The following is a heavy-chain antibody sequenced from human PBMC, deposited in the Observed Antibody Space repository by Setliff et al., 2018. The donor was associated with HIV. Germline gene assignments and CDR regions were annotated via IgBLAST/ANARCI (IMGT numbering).Heavy chain of an antibody. D-gene: IGHD3-22*01. CDR3: AHRLSYYDTSGYYSYYFDY. Sequence: SGPTLVNPTQTLTLTCTFSGFSLSTSGVGVGWIRQPPGKALEWLALNYWNDDKRYSPSLKSRLTITKDTSKNQVVLTMTNMDPVDTATYYCAHRLSYYDTSGYYSYYFDYWGQGTLVTVSS. CDR2: NYWNDDK. V-gene: IGHV2-5*01. J-gene: IGHJ4*02. CDR1: GFSLSTSGVG.